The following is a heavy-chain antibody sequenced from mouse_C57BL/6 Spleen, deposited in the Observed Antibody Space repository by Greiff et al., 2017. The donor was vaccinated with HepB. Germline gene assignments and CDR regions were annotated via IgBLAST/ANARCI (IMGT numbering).Heavy chain of an antibody. Sequence: VKLQQPGAELVKPGASVKLSCKASGYTFTSYWMHWVKQRPGRGLEWIGRIDPNSGGTKYNEKFKSKATLTVDKPSSTAYMQLSSLTSEDSAVYYCASFDYGNYVYWYFDVWGTGTTVTVSS. CDR1: GYTFTSYW. CDR3: ASFDYGNYVYWYFDV. J-gene: IGHJ1*03. CDR2: IDPNSGGT. D-gene: IGHD2-1*01. V-gene: IGHV1-72*01.